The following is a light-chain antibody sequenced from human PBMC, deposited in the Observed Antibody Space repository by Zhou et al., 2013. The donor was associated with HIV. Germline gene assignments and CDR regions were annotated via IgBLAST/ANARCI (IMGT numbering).Light chain of an antibody. CDR2: GGT. CDR3: QQYGRSPPVT. CDR1: QSVNSAY. Sequence: EIVLTQSPGTLSLSPGERATVSCRASQSVNSAYLAWYQQKPGQAPRLLIYGGTDRATGIPDRFSGSGSGTDFTLTITRLEPEDFAFYYCQQYGRSPPVTFGGGTKVEMK. J-gene: IGKJ4*01. V-gene: IGKV3-20*01.